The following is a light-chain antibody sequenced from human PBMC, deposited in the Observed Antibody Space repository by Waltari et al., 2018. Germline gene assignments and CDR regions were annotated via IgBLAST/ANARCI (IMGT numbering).Light chain of an antibody. CDR2: KNN. V-gene: IGLV3-25*03. CDR1: ALPKQY. J-gene: IGLJ2*01. CDR3: QSADSSGTYVI. Sequence: SYELTQPPSVSVSPGQTARITCSGGALPKQYAFWYQQKAGQAPVLVVYKNNERPSGIPERLSGSSSGQTVTLTISGGQAEDEADYYCQSADSSGTYVIFGGGTKLTVL.